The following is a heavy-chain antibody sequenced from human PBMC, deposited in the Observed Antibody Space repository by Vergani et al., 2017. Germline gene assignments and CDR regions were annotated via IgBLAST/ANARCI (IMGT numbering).Heavy chain of an antibody. D-gene: IGHD2-15*01. CDR2: IYTSGST. J-gene: IGHJ6*02. Sequence: QVQLQESGPGLVKPSQTLSLTCTVSGGSISSGSYYWSWIRQPAGKGLEWIGRIYTSGSTNYNPSLKSLVTISVDTSKNQFSLKLSSVTAADTAVYYCVEVDYYYGMDVWGQGTTVTVSS. V-gene: IGHV4-61*02. CDR3: VEVDYYYGMDV. CDR1: GGSISSGSYY.